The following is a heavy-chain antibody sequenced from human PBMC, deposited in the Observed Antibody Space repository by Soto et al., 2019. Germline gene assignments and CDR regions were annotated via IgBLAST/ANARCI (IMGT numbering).Heavy chain of an antibody. V-gene: IGHV3-23*01. J-gene: IGHJ4*02. CDR3: AKVLLVSGTDY. CDR2: ISGGGGST. CDR1: GFTFSSYA. D-gene: IGHD6-13*01. Sequence: GGSLRLSCAASGFTFSSYAMSWVRQAPGKGLEWVSDISGGGGSTYYADSVKGRFTISRDNSKNTLYLQMNSLRAEDTSIYYCAKVLLVSGTDYWGQGTLVTVSS.